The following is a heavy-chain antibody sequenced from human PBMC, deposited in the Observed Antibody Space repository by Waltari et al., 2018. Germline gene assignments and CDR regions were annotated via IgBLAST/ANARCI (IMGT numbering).Heavy chain of an antibody. CDR2: ISSSSSYI. D-gene: IGHD3-3*01. CDR1: GFTFSSYS. Sequence: EVQLVESGGGLVKPGGSLRLSCAASGFTFSSYSMNWVRQAPGKGLEWVSSISSSSSYIYYADSVKGRFTISRDNAKNSLYLQMNSLRAEDTAVYYCARDDFWTPPVSYYYYMDVWGKGTTVTVSS. V-gene: IGHV3-21*01. CDR3: ARDDFWTPPVSYYYYMDV. J-gene: IGHJ6*03.